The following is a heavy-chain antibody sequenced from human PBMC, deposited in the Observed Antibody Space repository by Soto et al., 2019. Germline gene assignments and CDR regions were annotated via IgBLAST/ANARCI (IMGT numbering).Heavy chain of an antibody. J-gene: IGHJ4*02. CDR2: ISGSGGST. Sequence: EVQLLESGGGLVQRGGSLRLSCAASGFTFSSYAMSWVRQAPGKGLEWVSAISGSGGSTYYADSVKGRFTISRDNSKNTLYLQMNSLRAEDTAVYYCAKWRISGSYSTPYFDYWGQGTLVTVSS. V-gene: IGHV3-23*01. D-gene: IGHD1-26*01. CDR1: GFTFSSYA. CDR3: AKWRISGSYSTPYFDY.